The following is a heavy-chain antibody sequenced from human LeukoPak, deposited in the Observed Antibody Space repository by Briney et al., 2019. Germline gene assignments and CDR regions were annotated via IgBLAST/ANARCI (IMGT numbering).Heavy chain of an antibody. CDR3: VKVRGNMILTPGDY. Sequence: PGESLRLSCAASGFTFSSYAMSWLRQAPGKKLEWVSGIRDSGGSTYDADSVKGRFSISRDNSKNTLLLQMNSLRAEDTAVYYCVKVRGNMILTPGDYWGQGTLVT. J-gene: IGHJ4*02. D-gene: IGHD3-10*01. CDR2: IRDSGGST. CDR1: GFTFSSYA. V-gene: IGHV3-23*01.